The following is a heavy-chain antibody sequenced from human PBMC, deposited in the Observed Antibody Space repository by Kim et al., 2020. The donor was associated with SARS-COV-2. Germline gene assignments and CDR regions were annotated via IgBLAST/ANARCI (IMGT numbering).Heavy chain of an antibody. D-gene: IGHD3-22*01. J-gene: IGHJ4*02. V-gene: IGHV3-30*03. CDR2: ISYDGSNK. Sequence: GGSLRLSCAASGFTFSSYGMHWVRQAPGKGLEWVAVISYDGSNKYYADSVKGRFTISRDNSKNTLYLQMNSLRAEDTAVYYCAAKRRGIVVVITPDYWGQGTLVTVSS. CDR3: AAKRRGIVVVITPDY. CDR1: GFTFSSYG.